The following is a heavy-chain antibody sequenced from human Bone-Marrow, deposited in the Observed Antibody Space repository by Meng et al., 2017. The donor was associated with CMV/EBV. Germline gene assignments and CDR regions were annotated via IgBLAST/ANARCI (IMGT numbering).Heavy chain of an antibody. J-gene: IGHJ5*02. CDR2: IYYSGST. CDR1: GGSISSGDYY. Sequence: SETLSLTCTVSGGSISSGDYYWSWIRQPPGKGLEWIGYIYYSGSTYYNPSLKSRVTISVDTSKNQFSLKLSSVTAADTAVYYCARRGEKNWFDPWGQGPLVPVSS. D-gene: IGHD3-10*01. V-gene: IGHV4-30-4*08. CDR3: ARRGEKNWFDP.